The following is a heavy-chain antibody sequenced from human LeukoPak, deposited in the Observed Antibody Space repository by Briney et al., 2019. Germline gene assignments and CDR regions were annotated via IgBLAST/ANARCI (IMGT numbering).Heavy chain of an antibody. V-gene: IGHV3-23*01. CDR2: ISDSGGST. CDR1: GFTFSSYA. Sequence: GGSLRLSCAASGFTFSSYAMSWVRQAPGKGLEWVSAISDSGGSTYYADSVSGRFTISRANSKTTLYLQMNSLRAEDTAVYYCAKDRGYSYSWWGQGNLVTVSS. CDR3: AKDRGYSYSW. D-gene: IGHD5-18*01. J-gene: IGHJ1*01.